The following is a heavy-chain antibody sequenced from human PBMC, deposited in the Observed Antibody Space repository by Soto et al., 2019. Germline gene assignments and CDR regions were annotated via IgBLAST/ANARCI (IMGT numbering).Heavy chain of an antibody. CDR1: GFTFSSYA. D-gene: IGHD6-13*01. CDR3: AKDWDRRGSSWYLDY. Sequence: GGSLRLSCAASGFTFSSYAMSWVRQAPGKGLEWVSAISGSGGSTYYADSVKGRFTISRDNSKNTLYLQMNSLRAEDTAVYYCAKDWDRRGSSWYLDYWGQGTLVTVSS. V-gene: IGHV3-23*01. J-gene: IGHJ4*02. CDR2: ISGSGGST.